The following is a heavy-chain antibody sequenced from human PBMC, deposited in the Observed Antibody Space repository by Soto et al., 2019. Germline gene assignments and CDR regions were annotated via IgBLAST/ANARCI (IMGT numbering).Heavy chain of an antibody. Sequence: PGGSLRLSCAASGFTFSSYGMHWVRQAPGKGLEWVAVIWYDGSNKYYADSVKGRFTISRDNSKNTLYLQMNSLRAEDTAVYYCARDFLYSGYDSDCSGGSCYPSWGQGTLVTVSS. CDR2: IWYDGSNK. D-gene: IGHD2-15*01. CDR1: GFTFSSYG. V-gene: IGHV3-33*01. CDR3: ARDFLYSGYDSDCSGGSCYPS. J-gene: IGHJ5*02.